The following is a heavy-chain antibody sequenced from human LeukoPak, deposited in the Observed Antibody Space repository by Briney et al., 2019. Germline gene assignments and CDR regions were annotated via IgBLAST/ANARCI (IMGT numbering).Heavy chain of an antibody. D-gene: IGHD6-13*01. CDR2: ISAYNGNT. J-gene: IGHJ3*02. CDR3: ARVTSSWPKHAFDI. Sequence: GASVKVSCKASGYTFTSYGISWVRQAPGQGLEWMGWISAYNGNTNYAQKLQGRVTMTTDTSTSTAYMELRSLRSDDTAVYYCARVTSSWPKHAFDIWGQGTMVTVSS. V-gene: IGHV1-18*01. CDR1: GYTFTSYG.